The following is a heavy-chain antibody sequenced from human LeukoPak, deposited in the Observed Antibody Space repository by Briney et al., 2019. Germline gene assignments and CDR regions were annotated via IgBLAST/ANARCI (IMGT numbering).Heavy chain of an antibody. CDR3: ATRPKYSYYYYGMDV. CDR2: IIPILGIA. CDR1: GRTFSSYA. V-gene: IGHV1-69*04. D-gene: IGHD5-18*01. J-gene: IGHJ6*02. Sequence: EASVKVSCKASGRTFSSYAISWVRQAPGQGLEWMGRIIPILGIANYAQKFQGRVTITADKSTSTAYMELSSLRSEDTAVYYCATRPKYSYYYYGMDVWGQGTTVTVSS.